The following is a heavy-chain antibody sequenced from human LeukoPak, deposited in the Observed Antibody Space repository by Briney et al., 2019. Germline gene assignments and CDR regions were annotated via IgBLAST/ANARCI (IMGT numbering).Heavy chain of an antibody. CDR1: GGTFSSCA. CDR3: ARVTHSPYDFWSGYYFDY. D-gene: IGHD3-3*01. Sequence: ASVKVSCKASGGTFSSCAISWVRQAPGQGLEWMGGIIPIFGTANYAQKFQGRVTITADESTSTAYMELSSLRSEDTAVYYCARVTHSPYDFWSGYYFDYWGQGTLVTVSS. CDR2: IIPIFGTA. J-gene: IGHJ4*02. V-gene: IGHV1-69*13.